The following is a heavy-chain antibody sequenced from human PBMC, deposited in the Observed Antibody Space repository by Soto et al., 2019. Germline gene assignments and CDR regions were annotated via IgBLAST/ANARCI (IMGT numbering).Heavy chain of an antibody. D-gene: IGHD1-1*01. CDR3: ARAKGHWIRYPPDY. J-gene: IGHJ4*02. V-gene: IGHV3-30-3*01. Sequence: QVQLVESGGGVVQPGRSLRLSCAASGFSFSSHAMHWVRQAPGKGLEWVAVFSYDGSNKYHAYSVKGRFTVTRDNSKNTVYLQVSSLRADDTAVYYCARAKGHWIRYPPDYWGQGALVTVSS. CDR1: GFSFSSHA. CDR2: FSYDGSNK.